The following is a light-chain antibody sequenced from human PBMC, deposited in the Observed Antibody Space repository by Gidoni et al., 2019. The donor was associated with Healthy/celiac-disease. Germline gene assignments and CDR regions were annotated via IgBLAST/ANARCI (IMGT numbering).Light chain of an antibody. CDR2: AAS. Sequence: DIQLTPSPSFLSASVGDRVTIPCRASQGISSYLAWYQQKPGKAPKLLIYAASTLQSGVPSRFSGSGSGTEFTLTISSLQPEDFATYYCQQLNSYLLTFGGGTKVEIK. J-gene: IGKJ4*01. CDR1: QGISSY. CDR3: QQLNSYLLT. V-gene: IGKV1-9*01.